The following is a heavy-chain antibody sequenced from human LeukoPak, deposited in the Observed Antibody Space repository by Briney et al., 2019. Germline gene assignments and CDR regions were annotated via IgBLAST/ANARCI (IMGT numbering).Heavy chain of an antibody. CDR1: GGTFSSYA. J-gene: IGHJ4*02. CDR3: ARDRYCTNGVCYLFDY. V-gene: IGHV1-69*13. Sequence: SVKVSCKASGGTFSSYAISWVRQAPGQGLEWMGGIIPIFGTANYAQKFQGRVTITADESTSTAYMELSSLRSEDTAVYYCARDRYCTNGVCYLFDYWGQGTLVTVSS. D-gene: IGHD2-8*01. CDR2: IIPIFGTA.